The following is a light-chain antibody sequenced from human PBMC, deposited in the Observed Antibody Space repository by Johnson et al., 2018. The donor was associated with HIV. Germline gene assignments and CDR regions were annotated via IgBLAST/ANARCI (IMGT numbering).Light chain of an antibody. CDR3: ATWDSSLSVYV. V-gene: IGLV1-51*01. Sequence: QSVLTQPPSVSAAPGQKVTISCSGSSSKIGNKYVSWYQQFPGTAPKVLIYDNSKRPSGIPDRFSGSTSGTSATLVITGLQTGDEADYHCATWDSSLSVYVFGTGTKVTGL. J-gene: IGLJ1*01. CDR1: SSKIGNKY. CDR2: DNS.